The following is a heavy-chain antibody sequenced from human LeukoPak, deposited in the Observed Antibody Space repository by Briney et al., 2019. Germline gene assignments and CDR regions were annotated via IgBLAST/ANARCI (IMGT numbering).Heavy chain of an antibody. Sequence: GGSLRLSCAVSGFTFNNYAMTSVRQTPGKGLEWVSGISTSGGSTYYADSVKGRFIISRDNSKNTLHLQMHSLRADDTAIYYCARDHYASGSYLPYYFDYWGQGTLVTVSS. CDR1: GFTFNNYA. D-gene: IGHD3-10*01. CDR3: ARDHYASGSYLPYYFDY. J-gene: IGHJ4*02. V-gene: IGHV3-23*01. CDR2: ISTSGGST.